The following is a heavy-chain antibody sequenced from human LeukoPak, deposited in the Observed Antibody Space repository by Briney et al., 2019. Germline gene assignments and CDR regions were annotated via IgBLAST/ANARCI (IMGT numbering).Heavy chain of an antibody. V-gene: IGHV3-66*01. Sequence: PGGSLRLSCAASGFIVNGKHMSWVRQAPGKGLKWVSGLYSGGTAYYADSVRGRFTISRDNSKNTLYLQMNTLRAEDTALYYCARGRAGGSTTYNMDVWAKGPRSPSP. J-gene: IGHJ6*02. CDR1: GFIVNGKH. D-gene: IGHD5/OR15-5a*01. CDR2: LYSGGTA. CDR3: ARGRAGGSTTYNMDV.